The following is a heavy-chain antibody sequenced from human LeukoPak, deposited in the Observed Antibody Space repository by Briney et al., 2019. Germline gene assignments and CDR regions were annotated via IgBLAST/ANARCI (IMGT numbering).Heavy chain of an antibody. V-gene: IGHV3-23*01. CDR1: GFTFSSYA. CDR3: AKDVQVSPYSSGWYDDAFDI. J-gene: IGHJ3*02. CDR2: ISGSGGST. D-gene: IGHD6-19*01. Sequence: PGGSLRLSCAASGFTFSSYAMSWVRQAPGKGLEWVSAISGSGGSTYYADSVKVRFTISRDNSKNTLYLQMNSLRAEDTAVYYCAKDVQVSPYSSGWYDDAFDIWGQGTMVTVSS.